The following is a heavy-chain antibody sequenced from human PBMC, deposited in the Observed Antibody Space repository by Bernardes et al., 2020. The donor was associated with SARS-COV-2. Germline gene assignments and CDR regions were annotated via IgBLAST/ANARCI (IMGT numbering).Heavy chain of an antibody. D-gene: IGHD6-19*01. CDR2: ISGSGGST. CDR1: GFTFSSYA. Sequence: GSLRLSCAASGFTFSSYAMNWVRQAPGKGLEWVSAISGSGGSTYYADSVKGRFTISRDNSKNTLYLQMNSLRAEDTAVYYCAKDLPPYSSGWFNLGYWGQGTLVTVSS. J-gene: IGHJ4*02. V-gene: IGHV3-23*01. CDR3: AKDLPPYSSGWFNLGY.